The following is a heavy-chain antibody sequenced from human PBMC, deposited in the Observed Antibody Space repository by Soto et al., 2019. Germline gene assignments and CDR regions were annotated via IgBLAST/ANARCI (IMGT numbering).Heavy chain of an antibody. CDR3: ARGAITGLAANYYYHVMEV. V-gene: IGHV3-23*01. Sequence: VGPLRLSCTSSVFTFSSYAMSWVLENPGKLLGWVSAISGSGGITYYADSVKGRFTISRDNSKNTLYLQMNGLTAEDTAVYYCARGAITGLAANYYYHVMEVWGQGTTVTVSS. CDR2: ISGSGGIT. CDR1: VFTFSSYA. J-gene: IGHJ6*02. D-gene: IGHD1-20*01.